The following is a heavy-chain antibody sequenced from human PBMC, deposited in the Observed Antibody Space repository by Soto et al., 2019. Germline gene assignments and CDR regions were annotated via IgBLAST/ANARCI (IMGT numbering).Heavy chain of an antibody. Sequence: LSLTCAVYGGSFSGYYWSWIRQPPGKGLEWIGEINHSGSTNYNPSLKSRVTISVDTSKNQFSLKLSSVTAADTAVYYCARERCSSTSCYYDAFDIWGQGTMVTVSS. CDR2: INHSGST. V-gene: IGHV4-34*01. CDR1: GGSFSGYY. J-gene: IGHJ3*02. D-gene: IGHD2-2*01. CDR3: ARERCSSTSCYYDAFDI.